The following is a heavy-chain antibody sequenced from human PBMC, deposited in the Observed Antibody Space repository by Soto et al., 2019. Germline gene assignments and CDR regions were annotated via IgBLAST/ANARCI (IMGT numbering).Heavy chain of an antibody. CDR2: IYYSGST. V-gene: IGHV4-30-4*01. D-gene: IGHD2-15*01. CDR3: ACGVVVAAFDYYYYGMDV. J-gene: IGHJ6*02. Sequence: SETLSLTCTVSGGSISSGDYYWSWIRQPPGKGLEWIGYIYYSGSTYYNPSLKSRVTISVDTSKNQFSLKLSSVTAADTAVYYCACGVVVAAFDYYYYGMDVWGQGTTVTVSS. CDR1: GGSISSGDYY.